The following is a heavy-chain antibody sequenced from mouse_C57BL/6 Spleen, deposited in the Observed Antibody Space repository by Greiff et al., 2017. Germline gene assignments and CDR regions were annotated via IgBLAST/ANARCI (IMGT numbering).Heavy chain of an antibody. D-gene: IGHD1-1*01. Sequence: VQLKESGPELVKPGASVKLSCKASGYTFTSYDINWVKQRPGQGLEWIGWIYPRDGSTKYNEKFKGKATLTVDTASSTAYMELHSLTSEDSAVYFCARDSPDYYGSSPAWFAYWGQGTLVTVSA. CDR3: ARDSPDYYGSSPAWFAY. CDR1: GYTFTSYD. CDR2: IYPRDGST. V-gene: IGHV1-85*01. J-gene: IGHJ3*01.